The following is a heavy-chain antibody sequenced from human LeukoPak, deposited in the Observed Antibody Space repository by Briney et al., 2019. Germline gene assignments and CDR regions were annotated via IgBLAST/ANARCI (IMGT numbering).Heavy chain of an antibody. V-gene: IGHV1-69*13. D-gene: IGHD3-22*01. CDR1: GGTFSSYA. CDR2: IIPIFGTA. J-gene: IGHJ4*02. Sequence: SVKVSCKASGGTFSSYAISWVRQAPGQGLEWMGGIIPIFGTANYAQKFQGRVTITADESTSTADMELSSLRSEDKAVYYCARGRLYYDSSGYYSTLGYWGQGTLVTVSS. CDR3: ARGRLYYDSSGYYSTLGY.